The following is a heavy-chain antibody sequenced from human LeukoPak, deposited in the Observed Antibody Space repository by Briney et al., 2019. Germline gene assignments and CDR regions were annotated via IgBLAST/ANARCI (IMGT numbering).Heavy chain of an antibody. Sequence: SETLSLTCTVSGGSISSYYWSWIRQPAGKGLEWIGRIYTSGSTNYNPSLKSRVTMSVDTSKNQFSLKLSSVTAADTAVYYCARGPCSSTSCSGWDFDYWGQGTLVTVSS. CDR3: ARGPCSSTSCSGWDFDY. CDR2: IYTSGST. D-gene: IGHD2-2*01. J-gene: IGHJ4*02. CDR1: GGSISSYY. V-gene: IGHV4-4*07.